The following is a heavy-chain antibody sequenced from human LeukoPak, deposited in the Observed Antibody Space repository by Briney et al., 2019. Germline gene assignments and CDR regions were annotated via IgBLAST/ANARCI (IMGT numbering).Heavy chain of an antibody. D-gene: IGHD6-13*01. J-gene: IGHJ6*02. CDR1: GFPFRTCT. CDR2: ISSTSDSI. Sequence: GGSLRLSCAASGFPFRTCTINWVRQAPGKGLEWVSFISSTSDSIYYADSVKGRFTISRDNAKNSVFLQMNSLREEDTAVYYCGGEFSSSPASMDVWGQGATVTVSS. CDR3: GGEFSSSPASMDV. V-gene: IGHV3-21*06.